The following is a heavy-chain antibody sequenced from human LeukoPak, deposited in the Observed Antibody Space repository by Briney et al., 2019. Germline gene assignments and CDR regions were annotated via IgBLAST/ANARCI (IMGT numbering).Heavy chain of an antibody. J-gene: IGHJ4*02. V-gene: IGHV3-74*01. CDR2: MNSDGSST. Sequence: PGGSLRLSCAASGFTFSSYWMHWVRQAPGKGLVRVSRMNSDGSSTSYADSVKGRFTISRDNAKNTLYLQMNSLRAEDTAVYYCARGRVAANYLDYWGQGTLVTVSS. D-gene: IGHD2-15*01. CDR3: ARGRVAANYLDY. CDR1: GFTFSSYW.